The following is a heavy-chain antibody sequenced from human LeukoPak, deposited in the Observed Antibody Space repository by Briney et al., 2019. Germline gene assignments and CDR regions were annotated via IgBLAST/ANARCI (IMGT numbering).Heavy chain of an antibody. J-gene: IGHJ5*02. CDR3: ARMGYYYDSSGYYSEGHQNWFDP. V-gene: IGHV1-18*01. CDR2: ISAYNGNT. Sequence: ASVKVSCKASDYTFTSYGISWVRQAPGKGLEWMEWISAYNGNTNYAQKLQGRVTMTTDTSTSTAYMELRSLRSDDTAVYYCARMGYYYDSSGYYSEGHQNWFDPWGQGTLVTVSS. D-gene: IGHD3-22*01. CDR1: DYTFTSYG.